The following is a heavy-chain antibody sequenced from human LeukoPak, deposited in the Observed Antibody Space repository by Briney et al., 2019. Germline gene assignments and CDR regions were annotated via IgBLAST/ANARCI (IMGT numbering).Heavy chain of an antibody. Sequence: SGTLSLTCTVSGGSISGSGSSYYWVWIRQPPGKGLEWIGSIYYSGSTYYNPSLKSRVTISVDTSKNQFSLKLSSVTAADTAVYFCARTPRYSGNYYNAFDIWGQGTTVTVSS. J-gene: IGHJ3*02. CDR1: GGSISGSGSSYY. CDR2: IYYSGST. D-gene: IGHD1-26*01. CDR3: ARTPRYSGNYYNAFDI. V-gene: IGHV4-39*01.